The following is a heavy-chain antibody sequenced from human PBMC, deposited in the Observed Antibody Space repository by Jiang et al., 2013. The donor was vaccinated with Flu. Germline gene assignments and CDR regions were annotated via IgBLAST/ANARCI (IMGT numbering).Heavy chain of an antibody. CDR3: ARDPRLYYFDSSGDAFDI. Sequence: GSGLVKPSETLSLSCTVSDYSITSGYYWGWIRQSPAKGLEWIGSIYHSGMTYYNPSLKSRVTISVDTSKNQFSLKLSSVTAADTAVYYCARDPRLYYFDSSGDAFDIWGQGTKVIVSS. J-gene: IGHJ3*02. V-gene: IGHV4-38-2*02. D-gene: IGHD3-22*01. CDR1: DYSITSGYY. CDR2: IYHSGMT.